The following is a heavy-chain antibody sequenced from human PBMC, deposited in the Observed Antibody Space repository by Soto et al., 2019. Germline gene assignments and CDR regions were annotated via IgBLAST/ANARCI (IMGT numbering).Heavy chain of an antibody. CDR3: ARDQGRATADGPLGNGLDV. CDR2: IWFDASHE. J-gene: IGHJ6*02. CDR1: GFSFSDYG. V-gene: IGHV3-33*01. Sequence: QVHLVESGGGVVQPGTSLRLSCEASGFSFSDYGMHWVRQAPGKGLEWLTIIWFDASHEYYADSVKGRFTISRDNSNNTLYLQLNSLTADDTAVYFCARDQGRATADGPLGNGLDVWGQGTAVTVSS. D-gene: IGHD6-13*01.